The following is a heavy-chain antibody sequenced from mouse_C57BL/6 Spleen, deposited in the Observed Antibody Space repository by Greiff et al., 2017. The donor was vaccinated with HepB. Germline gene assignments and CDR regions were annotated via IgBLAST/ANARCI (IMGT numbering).Heavy chain of an antibody. J-gene: IGHJ4*01. CDR2: ISSGSSTI. CDR1: GFTFSDYG. D-gene: IGHD2-4*01. Sequence: DVMLVESGGGLVKPGGSLKLSCAASGFTFSDYGMHWVRQAPEKGLEWVAYISSGSSTIYYADKVKGRVNISRDNAKNTLFLQMTRLRSEDTAMYYCARMFDYDYGDAMDYWGQGTSVTVSS. CDR3: ARMFDYDYGDAMDY. V-gene: IGHV5-17*01.